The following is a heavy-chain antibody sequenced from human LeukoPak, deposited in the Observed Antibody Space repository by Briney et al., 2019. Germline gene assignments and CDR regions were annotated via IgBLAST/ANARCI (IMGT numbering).Heavy chain of an antibody. J-gene: IGHJ3*02. Sequence: PSETLSLTCTVSGASISSHYWSWIRQAPGEGLEWIGYIYYSGSTNYNPSLKSRVTISVDTSKNQFSLKLSSVTAADTAVYYCARRYSSGYYFFDIWGQGTMVTVSS. V-gene: IGHV4-59*11. CDR3: ARRYSSGYYFFDI. CDR2: IYYSGST. D-gene: IGHD3-22*01. CDR1: GASISSHY.